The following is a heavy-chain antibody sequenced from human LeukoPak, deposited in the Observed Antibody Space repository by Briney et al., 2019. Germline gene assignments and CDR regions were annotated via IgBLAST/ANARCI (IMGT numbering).Heavy chain of an antibody. Sequence: PGGSLRLSCAASGFTFSSYGMHWVRQAPGKGLEWVSSISTSSSYIYYADSVKGRFTISRDNAKKSLYLQMNSLRAEDTAVYYCARDGDTVLTRGYYYYMDVWGKGTTVTVSS. CDR1: GFTFSSYG. D-gene: IGHD4-23*01. CDR2: ISTSSSYI. J-gene: IGHJ6*03. V-gene: IGHV3-21*01. CDR3: ARDGDTVLTRGYYYYMDV.